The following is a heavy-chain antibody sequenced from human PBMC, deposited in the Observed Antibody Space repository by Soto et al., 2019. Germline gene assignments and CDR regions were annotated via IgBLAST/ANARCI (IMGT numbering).Heavy chain of an antibody. V-gene: IGHV4-39*07. D-gene: IGHD3-10*01. CDR2: INHSGST. J-gene: IGHJ6*02. Sequence: SETLSLTCTVSGGSISSSTYYWGWMRQPPGKGLEWIGEINHSGSTNYNPSLKSRVTISVDTSKNQFSLKLSSVTAADTAVYYCASRFGEGYYGMDVWGQGTTVTVSS. CDR1: GGSISSSTYY. CDR3: ASRFGEGYYGMDV.